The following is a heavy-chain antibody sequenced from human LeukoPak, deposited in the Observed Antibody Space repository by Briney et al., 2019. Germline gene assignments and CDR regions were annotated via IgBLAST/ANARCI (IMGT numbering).Heavy chain of an antibody. CDR3: ARGDTVAARPGRFDY. V-gene: IGHV4-34*01. J-gene: IGHJ4*02. D-gene: IGHD6-6*01. Sequence: SETLSLTCAVYGGSFSGYYCGWIRQPPGKGLKWNGEINHSGSTNYNPSLRSRVTISVDTSKNQFSLKLSSVTAADTAVYYCARGDTVAARPGRFDYWGQGTLVTVSS. CDR1: GGSFSGYY. CDR2: INHSGST.